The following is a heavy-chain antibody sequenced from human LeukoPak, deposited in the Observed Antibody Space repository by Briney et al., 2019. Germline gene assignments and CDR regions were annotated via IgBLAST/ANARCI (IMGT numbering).Heavy chain of an antibody. CDR3: ARDGRYDSSGYYYPDAFDI. Sequence: PSETLSLTCTVSGGSISSGSYYWRWSRQPAGKGLEWIGRIYTSGSTNYNPSLKSRVTISVDTSTNQFSLKLTSISAPATAVYYCARDGRYDSSGYYYPDAFDIWGQGTMVTVSS. D-gene: IGHD3-22*01. CDR2: IYTSGST. J-gene: IGHJ3*02. V-gene: IGHV4-61*02. CDR1: GGSISSGSYY.